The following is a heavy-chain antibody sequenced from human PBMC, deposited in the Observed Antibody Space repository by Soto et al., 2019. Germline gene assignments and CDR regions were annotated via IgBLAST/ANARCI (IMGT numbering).Heavy chain of an antibody. V-gene: IGHV3-48*03. Sequence: GGSLRLSCAASRFTFSTYEMHWLRQAPGKGLEWVSYISSGGDTVHYADSVKGRFTISRDNTRNSLYLQMSSLRDEDTALYYCVRYCSSTLCNGVATRTFDYWGQGTLVTVSS. J-gene: IGHJ4*02. D-gene: IGHD2-2*01. CDR1: RFTFSTYE. CDR3: VRYCSSTLCNGVATRTFDY. CDR2: ISSGGDTV.